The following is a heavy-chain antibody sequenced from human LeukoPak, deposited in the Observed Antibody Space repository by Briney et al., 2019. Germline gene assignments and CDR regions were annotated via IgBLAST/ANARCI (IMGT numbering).Heavy chain of an antibody. CDR3: ARDSYSSGSHAFDI. V-gene: IGHV6-1*01. D-gene: IGHD6-19*01. CDR2: TYYKSKWYN. Sequence: SQTLSLTCAISGDSVSSNSAAWNWIRQSPSRGLEWLGRTYYKSKWYNDYAVSVKSRITINPDTSKNQFSLQLNSVTPEDTAVYYCARDSYSSGSHAFDIWGQGTMVTVSS. CDR1: GDSVSSNSAA. J-gene: IGHJ3*02.